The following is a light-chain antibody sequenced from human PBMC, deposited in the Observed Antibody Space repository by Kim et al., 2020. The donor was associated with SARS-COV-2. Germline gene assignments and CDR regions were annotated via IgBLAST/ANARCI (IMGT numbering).Light chain of an antibody. CDR1: QSVSSN. Sequence: SPGERATRSCRASQSVSSNLAWYQQKPGQAPRLLIYGASTRATGIPARFSGSGSGTEFTLTISSLQSEDFAVYYCQQYNNWPLGYTFGQGTKLEIK. CDR3: QQYNNWPLGYT. V-gene: IGKV3-15*01. CDR2: GAS. J-gene: IGKJ2*01.